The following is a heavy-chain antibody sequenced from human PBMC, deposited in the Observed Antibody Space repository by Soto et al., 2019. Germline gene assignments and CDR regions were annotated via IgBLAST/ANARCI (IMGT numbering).Heavy chain of an antibody. J-gene: IGHJ4*02. Sequence: GRSLRLACASSGFTFTSYAMHWVRQAPGQGLEWVALLSYAGRDKSYRDSVKGRFTISRDNAKNTLYLQMNNLRTEDTALYYCARQYPDYQYYFDHWGQGSLVTVSS. V-gene: IGHV3-30*03. CDR3: ARQYPDYQYYFDH. D-gene: IGHD4-17*01. CDR2: LSYAGRDK. CDR1: GFTFTSYA.